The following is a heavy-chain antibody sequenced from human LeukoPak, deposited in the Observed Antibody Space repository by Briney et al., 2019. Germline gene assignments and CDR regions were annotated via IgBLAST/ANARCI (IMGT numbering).Heavy chain of an antibody. CDR2: INPNSGGT. D-gene: IGHD3-10*01. Sequence: GASVKVSCKASGYTFTDYYIHWVRQAPGQGLEWMGWINPNSGGTNYAQKFQGRVTMTRDTSTSTVYMELSSLRSEDTAVYYCARDSTPYYYGSGGYNWFDPWGQGTLVTVSS. V-gene: IGHV1-2*02. CDR1: GYTFTDYY. J-gene: IGHJ5*02. CDR3: ARDSTPYYYGSGGYNWFDP.